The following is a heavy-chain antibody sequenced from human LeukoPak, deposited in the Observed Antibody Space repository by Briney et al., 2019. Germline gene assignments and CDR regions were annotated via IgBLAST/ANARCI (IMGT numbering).Heavy chain of an antibody. Sequence: GGSLRLSCAASGFTFSSYAMSWVRQAPGKGLEWASAISGSGGSTYYADSVKGRFTISRDNSKNTLYLQMNSLRAGDTAVYYCAKMVREGYFDYWGQGTLVTVSS. CDR2: ISGSGGST. D-gene: IGHD2-15*01. CDR3: AKMVREGYFDY. J-gene: IGHJ4*02. CDR1: GFTFSSYA. V-gene: IGHV3-23*01.